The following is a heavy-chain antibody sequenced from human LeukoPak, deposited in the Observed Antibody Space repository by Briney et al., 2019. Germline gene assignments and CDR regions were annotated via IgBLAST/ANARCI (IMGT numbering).Heavy chain of an antibody. CDR2: IYTSGST. V-gene: IGHV4-4*07. CDR3: ARGRGLLGYCSGGSCYPGAFDI. Sequence: PSETLSLTCTVSGGSISSYYWSWIRQPAGKGLGWIGRIYTSGSTNYNPSLKSRVTMSVDTSKNQFSLKLSSVTAADTAVYYCARGRGLLGYCSGGSCYPGAFDIWGQGTMVTVSS. CDR1: GGSISSYY. D-gene: IGHD2-15*01. J-gene: IGHJ3*02.